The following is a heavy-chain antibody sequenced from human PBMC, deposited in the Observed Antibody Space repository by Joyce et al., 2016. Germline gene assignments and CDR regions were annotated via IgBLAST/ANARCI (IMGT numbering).Heavy chain of an antibody. Sequence: QVQLQEWGAGLLKPSETLSLTCAVYGGSLSGYYWDWIRQAQGMGLEWIGEVNDRGRTNYNPSLKSRATTSMDTSKNQFSLRLTTVTAADTAVYCCARARRGIILARGEMGEYLQHWGRGTVVIVSS. V-gene: IGHV4-34*01. J-gene: IGHJ1*01. CDR3: ARARRGIILARGEMGEYLQH. CDR1: GGSLSGYY. CDR2: VNDRGRT. D-gene: IGHD3-10*01.